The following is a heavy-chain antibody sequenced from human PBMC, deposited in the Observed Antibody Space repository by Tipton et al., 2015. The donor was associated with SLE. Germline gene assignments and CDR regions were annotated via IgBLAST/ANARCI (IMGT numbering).Heavy chain of an antibody. D-gene: IGHD2-15*01. V-gene: IGHV4-38-2*01. Sequence: TLSLTCAVSGYSISSGYYWGWIRQPPGKGLEWIGEINHSGSTNYNPSLKSRVTISVDTSKNQFSLKLSSVTAADTAVYYCARWGDCSGGSCFDAFDIWGQGTMVTVSS. CDR1: GYSISSGYY. CDR3: ARWGDCSGGSCFDAFDI. J-gene: IGHJ3*02. CDR2: INHSGST.